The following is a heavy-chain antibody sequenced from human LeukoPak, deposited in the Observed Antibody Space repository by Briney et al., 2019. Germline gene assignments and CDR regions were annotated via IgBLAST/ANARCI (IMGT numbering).Heavy chain of an antibody. CDR3: ATYYYDSSGYRNSDY. CDR2: INSDGSST. J-gene: IGHJ4*02. V-gene: IGHV3-74*01. D-gene: IGHD3-22*01. CDR1: GFTFSSCW. Sequence: PGGSLRLSCAASGFTFSSCWMHWVRRAPGKGLVWVSRINSDGSSTSYADSVKGRFTISRDNAKNTLYLQMNSLRAEDTAVYYCATYYYDSSGYRNSDYWGQGTLVTVSS.